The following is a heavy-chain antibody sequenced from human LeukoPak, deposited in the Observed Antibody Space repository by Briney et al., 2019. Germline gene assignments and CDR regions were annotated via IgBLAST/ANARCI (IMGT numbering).Heavy chain of an antibody. CDR2: ISAYNGNT. CDR1: GYTFTSYG. Sequence: ASVKVSCKASGYTFTSYGISWVRQAPGQGLEWMGWISAYNGNTNYAQKLQGRVTMTTDTSTSTAYMELRSLRSDDTAVYYCARGRKYTSGYRATELGSGYSDYWGQGTLVTVSS. V-gene: IGHV1-18*01. J-gene: IGHJ4*02. D-gene: IGHD5-18*01. CDR3: ARGRKYTSGYRATELGSGYSDY.